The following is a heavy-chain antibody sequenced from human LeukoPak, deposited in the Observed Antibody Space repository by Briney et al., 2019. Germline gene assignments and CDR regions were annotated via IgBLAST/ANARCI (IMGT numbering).Heavy chain of an antibody. Sequence: GGSLRLSCAASGFTFSSYSMNWVRHAPGKGLEGVSSISSSSSYIYYADSVKVRFTISRDNAKNSLYLQMNSLRAEDTAVYYCGREFANCGYWGQGTLVTVSS. CDR1: GFTFSSYS. V-gene: IGHV3-21*01. J-gene: IGHJ4*02. D-gene: IGHD1-1*01. CDR3: GREFANCGY. CDR2: ISSSSSYI.